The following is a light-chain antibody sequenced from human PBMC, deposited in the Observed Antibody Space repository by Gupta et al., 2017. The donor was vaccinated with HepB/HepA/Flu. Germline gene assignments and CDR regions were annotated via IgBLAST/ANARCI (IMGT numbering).Light chain of an antibody. V-gene: IGKV3-11*01. CDR2: DAS. CDR1: QSVSSY. Sequence: QSPATLSLSPGERATLSCRASQSVSSYLAWYQQKPGQAPRLLIYDASNRATGIPARFSGSGSGTDFTLTISSLEPEDFAVYYCQQRSNWPRLTFGGGTKVEIK. J-gene: IGKJ4*01. CDR3: QQRSNWPRLT.